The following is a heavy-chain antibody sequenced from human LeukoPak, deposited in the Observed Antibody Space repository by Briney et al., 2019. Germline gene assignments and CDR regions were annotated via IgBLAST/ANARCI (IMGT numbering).Heavy chain of an antibody. D-gene: IGHD3-22*01. Sequence: GGSPRLSCTASGFTFSGYSMNWIRQAPGKGLEWVSSFGTRSTSVYHAGSVKGRFAISRDNAKNSLYLQMNSLRAEDTALYYCAREVSEGFDFWGQGTLVTVSS. CDR3: AREVSEGFDF. CDR2: FGTRSTSV. V-gene: IGHV3-21*01. J-gene: IGHJ4*02. CDR1: GFTFSGYS.